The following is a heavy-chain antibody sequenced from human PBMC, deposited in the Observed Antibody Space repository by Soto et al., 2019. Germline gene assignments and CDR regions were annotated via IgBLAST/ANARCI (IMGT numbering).Heavy chain of an antibody. V-gene: IGHV3-30*18. CDR1: GFTFSSYG. J-gene: IGHJ5*02. CDR2: ISYDGSNK. D-gene: IGHD3-10*01. CDR3: AKGQSRGGEAVDP. Sequence: QVQLVESGGGVVQPGRSLRLSCAASGFTFSSYGMHWVRQAPGKGLEWVAVISYDGSNKYYADSVKGRFTISRDNSKNPLYGKINSRRAGDPVVYTCAKGQSRGGEAVDPGGRGTLVPVPS.